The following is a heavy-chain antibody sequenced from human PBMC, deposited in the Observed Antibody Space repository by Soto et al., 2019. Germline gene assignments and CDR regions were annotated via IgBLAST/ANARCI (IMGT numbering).Heavy chain of an antibody. CDR3: AKGYDSSGYYWIDY. Sequence: VQLLESGGDLIQPGGSLRLSCVASGFTFSNYGIHWVRQAPGKGLEWVAVTSYDGSNKYYADSVKGRFTISRDNSKNTLYLQMDSLRTEDTAVYYCAKGYDSSGYYWIDYWGQGTLVTVSS. CDR2: TSYDGSNK. D-gene: IGHD3-22*01. J-gene: IGHJ4*02. CDR1: GFTFSNYG. V-gene: IGHV3-30*18.